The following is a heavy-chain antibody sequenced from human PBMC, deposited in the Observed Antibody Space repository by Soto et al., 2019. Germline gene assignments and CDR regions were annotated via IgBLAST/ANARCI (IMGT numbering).Heavy chain of an antibody. V-gene: IGHV1-69*13. D-gene: IGHD3-16*02. CDR3: AREENYDYVWGSYRSGWFDP. CDR2: IIPIFGTA. Sequence: SVKVSCKASGGTFSSYAISWVREAPGQGLEWMGGIIPIFGTANYAQKFQGRVTITADESTSTAYMELSSLRSEDTAVYYCAREENYDYVWGSYRSGWFDPWGQGTLVTVSS. J-gene: IGHJ5*02. CDR1: GGTFSSYA.